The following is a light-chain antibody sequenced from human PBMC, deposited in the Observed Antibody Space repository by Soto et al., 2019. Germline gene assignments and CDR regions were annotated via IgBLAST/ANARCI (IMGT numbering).Light chain of an antibody. J-gene: IGKJ1*01. Sequence: GETVTITCRASQSVSTWLAWYQQTPGKAPKLLMYDASTLESGAPARFSGSGSGTEFTLTISSLQPEDFATYHCQEYKTWTFGQGTKVDI. V-gene: IGKV1-5*01. CDR1: QSVSTW. CDR2: DAS. CDR3: QEYKTWT.